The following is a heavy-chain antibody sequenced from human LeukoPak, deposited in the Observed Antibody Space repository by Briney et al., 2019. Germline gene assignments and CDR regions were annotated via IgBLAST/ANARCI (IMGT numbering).Heavy chain of an antibody. CDR1: GFTFSSYG. D-gene: IGHD3-22*01. Sequence: PGGSLRLSCAASGFTFSSYGMHWVRQAPGKGLEWVAFIRYDGSNKYYADSVKGRFTISRDNSKNTLYLQMNSLRAEDTAVYYCAKVDGHYYDSSGYDYWGQGTLVTVSS. V-gene: IGHV3-30*02. CDR2: IRYDGSNK. CDR3: AKVDGHYYDSSGYDY. J-gene: IGHJ4*02.